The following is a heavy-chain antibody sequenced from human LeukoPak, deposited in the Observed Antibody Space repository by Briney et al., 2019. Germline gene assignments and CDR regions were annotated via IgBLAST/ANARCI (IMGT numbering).Heavy chain of an antibody. D-gene: IGHD6-13*01. Sequence: SETLSLTCTVSSGSISTSNYYWGWVRQPPGKALEWIGNIFYSGSTYYSPSLKSRVTISLDTSRNQFSLKLSSVTAADTAVYYCARDLVYSSWYVYAYWGQGTLVTVSS. J-gene: IGHJ4*02. V-gene: IGHV4-39*07. CDR1: SGSISTSNYY. CDR3: ARDLVYSSWYVYAY. CDR2: IFYSGST.